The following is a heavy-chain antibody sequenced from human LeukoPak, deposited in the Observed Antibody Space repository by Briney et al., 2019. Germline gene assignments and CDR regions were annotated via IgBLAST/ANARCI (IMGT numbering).Heavy chain of an antibody. CDR1: GGTFSSYA. Sequence: SVKHSCKASGGTFSSYAISWVRQAPGQGLEWMGRIIPILGIANYAQKFQGRVTITADKSTSTAYMELSSLRSEDTAVYYCARDKSDRVVVVPAAMGSLGRDAFDIWGQGTMVTVSS. V-gene: IGHV1-69*04. CDR3: ARDKSDRVVVVPAAMGSLGRDAFDI. J-gene: IGHJ3*02. CDR2: IIPILGIA. D-gene: IGHD2-2*01.